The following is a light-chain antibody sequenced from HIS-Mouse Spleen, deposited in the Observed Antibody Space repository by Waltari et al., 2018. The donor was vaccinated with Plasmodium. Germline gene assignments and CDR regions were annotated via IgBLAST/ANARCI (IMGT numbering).Light chain of an antibody. CDR2: YDD. V-gene: IGLV1-36*01. CDR3: AAWDDSRNGPV. CDR1: SSNIGNNA. J-gene: IGLJ2*01. Sequence: QSVLTQPPSVSEAPRQRVTISCSGSSSNIGNNAVNWYQQLPGKAPKLLIYYDDLLPSGVSDRFSGSKSVTSASLAISVLQSEDEADYYCAAWDDSRNGPVFGGGTKLTVL.